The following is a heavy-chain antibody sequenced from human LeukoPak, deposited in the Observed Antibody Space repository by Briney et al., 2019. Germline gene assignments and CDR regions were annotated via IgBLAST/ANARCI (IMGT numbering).Heavy chain of an antibody. D-gene: IGHD1-26*01. CDR3: ARGLDTYKSGVD. Sequence: PSETLSLTCAVYGGSFSGYYCTWIRQPPGKGLEWIGEIHPSGSTNHNPSLMSRVSLSLDTSKNQFSLRLSSVTAADTAVYFCARGLDTYKSGVDWGQGTLVTVSS. V-gene: IGHV4-34*01. CDR1: GGSFSGYY. CDR2: IHPSGST. J-gene: IGHJ4*02.